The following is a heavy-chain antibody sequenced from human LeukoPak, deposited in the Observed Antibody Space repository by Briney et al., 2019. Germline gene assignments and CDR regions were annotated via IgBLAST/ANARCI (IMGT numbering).Heavy chain of an antibody. D-gene: IGHD1-1*01. V-gene: IGHV4-59*08. J-gene: IGHJ5*02. CDR2: IYYSGST. CDR3: ARRTGGGWFDP. CDR1: GGSISSYY. Sequence: SETLSLTCTVSGGSISSYYWSWIRQPPGKGLEWIGYIYYSGSTNYNPSLKSRVTISVDTSKNQFSLKLSSVTAADTAVYYCARRTGGGWFDPWGQGILVTVSS.